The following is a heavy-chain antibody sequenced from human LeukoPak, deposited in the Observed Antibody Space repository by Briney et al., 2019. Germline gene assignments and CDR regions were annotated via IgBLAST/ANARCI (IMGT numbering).Heavy chain of an antibody. V-gene: IGHV3-23*01. Sequence: GGSPRLSCAVSGLTFSTYSMTWVRQGPGKGLEWVSGIYNSGAKIFYADSVKGRFTISRDNSKNMLYLQMNSLRVEDTAVYYCAKDVAPDSGWDLDYWGQGTLVTVSS. CDR3: AKDVAPDSGWDLDY. CDR1: GLTFSTYS. CDR2: IYNSGAKI. J-gene: IGHJ4*02. D-gene: IGHD6-19*01.